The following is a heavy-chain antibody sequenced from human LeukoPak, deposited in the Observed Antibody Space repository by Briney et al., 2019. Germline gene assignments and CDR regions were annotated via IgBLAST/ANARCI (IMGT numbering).Heavy chain of an antibody. D-gene: IGHD3-3*01. Sequence: PSETLSLTCAVYGGSFSGYYWSWIRQPPGKELEWIGEINHSGITNYNPSLKSRVTISVDTSKNQFSLKLSSVTAADTAVYYCARALKGGRIFGVVTLPRAFDYWGQGTLVTVSS. J-gene: IGHJ4*02. CDR1: GGSFSGYY. V-gene: IGHV4-34*01. CDR2: INHSGIT. CDR3: ARALKGGRIFGVVTLPRAFDY.